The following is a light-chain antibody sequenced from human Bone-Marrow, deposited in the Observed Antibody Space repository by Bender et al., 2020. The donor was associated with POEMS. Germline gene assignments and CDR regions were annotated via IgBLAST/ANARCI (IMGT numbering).Light chain of an antibody. CDR3: QSYDNSLGGWV. CDR1: SSNIGGNT. Sequence: QSVVTQPPSVSGTPGQRVTISCSGSSSNIGGNTVNWYQHLPGTAPKLLIYGYNNRPSGVPDRFSGSKSGTSASLAITGLQAEDEGDYYCQSYDNSLGGWVFGGGTKLTVL. V-gene: IGLV1-40*01. J-gene: IGLJ3*02. CDR2: GYN.